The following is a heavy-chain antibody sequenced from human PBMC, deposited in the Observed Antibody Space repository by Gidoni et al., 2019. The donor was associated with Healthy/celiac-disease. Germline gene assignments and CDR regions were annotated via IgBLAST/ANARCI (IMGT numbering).Heavy chain of an antibody. J-gene: IGHJ2*01. CDR1: GGSFSGYY. CDR3: ARVFYDSSGYRLYFDL. V-gene: IGHV4-34*01. D-gene: IGHD3-22*01. CDR2: INHSGST. Sequence: QVQLQQWGAGLLKPSETLSLTCALYGGSFSGYYWSWIRQPTGKGLEWIGEINHSGSTNYKPSLKSRVTISVDTSKNQFSLKLSSVTAADTAVYYCARVFYDSSGYRLYFDLWGRGTLVTVSS.